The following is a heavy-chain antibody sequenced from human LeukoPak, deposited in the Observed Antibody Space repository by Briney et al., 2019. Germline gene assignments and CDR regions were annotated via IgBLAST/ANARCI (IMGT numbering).Heavy chain of an antibody. CDR2: IYYSGST. CDR1: GGSISSNSYY. V-gene: IGHV4-39*01. J-gene: IGHJ4*02. CDR3: ARQVISYYTIDY. D-gene: IGHD3-22*01. Sequence: SETLSLTCTVSGGSISSNSYYWGWIRQPPGKGLEWIGSIYYSGSTYYNPSLKSRVTISVDTSKNQFSLKLSSVTAADTAVYYCARQVISYYTIDYWGQGTLVTVSS.